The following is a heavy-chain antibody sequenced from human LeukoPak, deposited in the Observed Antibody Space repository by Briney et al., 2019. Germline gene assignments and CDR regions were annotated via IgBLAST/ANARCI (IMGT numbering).Heavy chain of an antibody. Sequence: PGGSLRLSCAASGFTFSSYAMSWVRQAPGKGLEWVSAISGSGGSTYYADSVKGRFTISRDNSKNTLYLQMNSLRAEDTAVYYCAKPHGLGINQVWVYYGSGSSMFYFDYWGQGTLVTVSS. D-gene: IGHD3-10*01. J-gene: IGHJ4*02. CDR2: ISGSGGST. CDR3: AKPHGLGINQVWVYYGSGSSMFYFDY. V-gene: IGHV3-23*01. CDR1: GFTFSSYA.